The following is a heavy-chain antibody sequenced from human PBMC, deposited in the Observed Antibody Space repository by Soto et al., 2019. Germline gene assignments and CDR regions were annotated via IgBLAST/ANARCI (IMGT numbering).Heavy chain of an antibody. D-gene: IGHD6-6*01. Sequence: QVQLVQSGAEVKMPGASVKVSCKASGYTFTDYYVHWVRQAPGQGLEWVAWINPKTGSTHYAQKFQGRVTMTRHTSINTAHMEVTSLTSDDTAVYYCARTPESAHHDYWGQGTLVTVSS. CDR2: INPKTGST. CDR1: GYTFTDYY. CDR3: ARTPESAHHDY. V-gene: IGHV1-2*02. J-gene: IGHJ4*02.